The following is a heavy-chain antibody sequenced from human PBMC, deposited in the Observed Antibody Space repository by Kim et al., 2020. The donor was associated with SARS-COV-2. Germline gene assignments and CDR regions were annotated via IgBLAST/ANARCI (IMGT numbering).Heavy chain of an antibody. V-gene: IGHV4-34*01. CDR2: INHSGST. Sequence: SETLSLTCAVYGGSFSGYYWSWIRQPPGKGLEWIGEINHSGSTNYNPSLKSRVTISVDTSKNQFSLKLSSVTAADTAVYYCATLPRRLGIVGATNGYYYYYGMDVWGQGTTVTVSS. CDR3: ATLPRRLGIVGATNGYYYYYGMDV. CDR1: GGSFSGYY. D-gene: IGHD1-26*01. J-gene: IGHJ6*02.